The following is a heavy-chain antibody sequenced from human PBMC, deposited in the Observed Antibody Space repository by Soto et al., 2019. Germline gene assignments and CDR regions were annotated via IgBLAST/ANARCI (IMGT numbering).Heavy chain of an antibody. CDR2: FDPEDGET. CDR3: ATISSGWLAFDY. D-gene: IGHD6-19*01. J-gene: IGHJ4*02. CDR1: GYTRTELS. Sequence: GASVKVSCKVSGYTRTELSMHCVLQAPGKWLEWMGGFDPEDGETIYAQKFQGRVTMTEDTSTDTAYMELSSLRSEDTAVYYCATISSGWLAFDYWGQGTLVTVSS. V-gene: IGHV1-24*01.